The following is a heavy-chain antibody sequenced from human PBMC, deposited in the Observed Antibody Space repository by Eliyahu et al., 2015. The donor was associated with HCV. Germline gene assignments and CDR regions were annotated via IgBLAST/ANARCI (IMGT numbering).Heavy chain of an antibody. V-gene: IGHV3-74*01. Sequence: EVQLVESGGGLVQPGGSLRLSCAASGFTFXSYWMHWVRQAPGKGLVWVSRINSDGRSTNYADSVKGRFTISRDNAKNTLYLQMNSLRAEDTAVYYCASLGPVVATTNWFDPWGQGTLVTVSS. CDR3: ASLGPVVATTNWFDP. J-gene: IGHJ5*02. CDR2: INSDGRST. D-gene: IGHD2-15*01. CDR1: GFTFXSYW.